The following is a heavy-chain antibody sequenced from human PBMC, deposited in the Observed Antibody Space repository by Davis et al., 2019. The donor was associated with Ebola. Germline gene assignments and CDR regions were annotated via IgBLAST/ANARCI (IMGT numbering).Heavy chain of an antibody. V-gene: IGHV3-23*01. CDR2: ISGSGGST. D-gene: IGHD3-16*01. CDR1: GFTFSSYA. Sequence: GESLKISCAASGFTFSSYAMSWVRQAPGKGLEWVSAISGSGGSTYYADSVKGRFTISRDNSKNTLYLQMNSLRAEDTAVYYCAKYRPNYGYYYYGMDVWGQGTTVTVSS. CDR3: AKYRPNYGYYYYGMDV. J-gene: IGHJ6*02.